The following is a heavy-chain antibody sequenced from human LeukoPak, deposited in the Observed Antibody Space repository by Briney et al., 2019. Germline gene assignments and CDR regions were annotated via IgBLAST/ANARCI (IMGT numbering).Heavy chain of an antibody. V-gene: IGHV3-13*01. CDR2: IGTAGDT. CDR1: GFTFSSYD. J-gene: IGHJ6*02. CDR3: ARGGITFGGVIVLGMDV. D-gene: IGHD3-16*02. Sequence: GGSLRLSCAASGFTFSSYDMHWVRQAPGKGLEWVSAIGTAGDTYYPGSVTGRFTISRENAKNSLYLQMNSLRAGDTAVYYCARGGITFGGVIVLGMDVWGQGTTVTVSS.